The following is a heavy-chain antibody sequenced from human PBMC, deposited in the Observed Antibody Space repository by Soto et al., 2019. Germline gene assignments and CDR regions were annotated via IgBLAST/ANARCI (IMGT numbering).Heavy chain of an antibody. V-gene: IGHV4-34*01. Sequence: PPATLSLTFSVYGGSFSGYYWSWIRPPPGKGLEWIGEINHSGSTNYNPSLKSRVTISVDTSKNQFSLKLSSVTAADTAVYYCARRASSRTSCLDPWGQGTLVTVSS. CDR1: GGSFSGYY. CDR2: INHSGST. CDR3: ARRASSRTSCLDP. D-gene: IGHD2-2*01. J-gene: IGHJ5*02.